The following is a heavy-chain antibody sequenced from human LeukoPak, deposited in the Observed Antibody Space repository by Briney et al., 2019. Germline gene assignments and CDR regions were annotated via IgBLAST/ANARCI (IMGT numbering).Heavy chain of an antibody. J-gene: IGHJ4*02. CDR3: ASRWAAASK. D-gene: IGHD6-13*01. Sequence: GGSLRLSCAASGFTFSSYEMNWVRQAPGKGLEWVSYISSSSSTIYYADSVKGRLTISRDNAKNSLYLQMNSLRAEDTAVYYCASRWAAASKWGQGTLVTVSS. CDR1: GFTFSSYE. CDR2: ISSSSSTI. V-gene: IGHV3-48*01.